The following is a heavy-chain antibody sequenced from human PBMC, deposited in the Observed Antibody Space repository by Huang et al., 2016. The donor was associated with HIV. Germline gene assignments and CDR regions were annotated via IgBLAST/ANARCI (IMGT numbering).Heavy chain of an antibody. J-gene: IGHJ5*02. CDR1: GFSFVSYA. CDR3: AKEASYIFWNGYPLAS. D-gene: IGHD3-3*01. V-gene: IGHV3-23*01. Sequence: EVQLLESGGGLVQPGGSLRLSCAGSGFSFVSYAISWVRQPPGKGLEWVSATSNSGSDTYYADSVKGRFTISRDNSKNTLYLQMNSLRAEDTAVYYCAKEASYIFWNGYPLASWGQGTLVTVSP. CDR2: TSNSGSDT.